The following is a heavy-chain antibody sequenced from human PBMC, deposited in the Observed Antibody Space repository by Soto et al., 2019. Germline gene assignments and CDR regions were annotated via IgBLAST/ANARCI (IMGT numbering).Heavy chain of an antibody. D-gene: IGHD4-4*01. V-gene: IGHV3-73*01. CDR1: GFTFSDSA. J-gene: IGHJ2*01. CDR2: VRSKGNNYAT. Sequence: EVQLVESGGGLVQPGGSLKLSCAASGFTFSDSAMHWVRQASGKGLEWVGRVRSKGNNYATAYGASVEGRFTISRDDSKNTEDLQMNSLKTEDTAVYYCLRYSNSLGWYFDLWGRGTLVTVSS. CDR3: LRYSNSLGWYFDL.